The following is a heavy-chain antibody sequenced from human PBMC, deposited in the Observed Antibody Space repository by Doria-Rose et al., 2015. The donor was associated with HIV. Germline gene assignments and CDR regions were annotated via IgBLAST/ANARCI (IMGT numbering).Heavy chain of an antibody. CDR2: IIPVLGVA. CDR3: ARIPPFSTSYYFDY. J-gene: IGHJ4*02. CDR1: GTTFTMYA. Sequence: HVQLVQSGAELKRPGSSVKISCKASGTTFTMYAINWVRQAPGQGPEWMGRIIPVLGVANYAQKFQARITITADDSTSTSYMELTTLRSDDTAIYYCARIPPFSTSYYFDYVGQGKRGTGSA. D-gene: IGHD2-2*01. V-gene: IGHV1-69*04.